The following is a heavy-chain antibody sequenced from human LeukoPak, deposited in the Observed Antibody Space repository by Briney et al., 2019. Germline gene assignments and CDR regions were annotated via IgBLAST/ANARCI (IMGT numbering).Heavy chain of an antibody. V-gene: IGHV3-7*01. CDR3: ARDKAEGPSRLDN. Sequence: GGSLRLSCATAGFSFSSYWMSWVRQAPGKGLEWVANIKQDGSEHYYVDSVKGRFTISRGNAKNSLYLQMSGLRAEDTAVYYCARDKAEGPSRLDNWGQGTLVTVSS. CDR2: IKQDGSEH. CDR1: GFSFSSYW. D-gene: IGHD2-2*01. J-gene: IGHJ4*02.